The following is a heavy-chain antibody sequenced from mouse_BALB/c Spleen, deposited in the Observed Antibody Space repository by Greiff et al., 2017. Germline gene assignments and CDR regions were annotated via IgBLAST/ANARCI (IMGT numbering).Heavy chain of an antibody. J-gene: IGHJ4*01. D-gene: IGHD2-1*01. CDR3: TRADYGNYDYAMDY. CDR1: GFTFSNYW. V-gene: IGHV6-6*02. Sequence: EVKLMESGGGLVQPGGSMKLSCVASGFTFSNYWMNWVRQSPEKGLEWVAEIRLKSNNYATHYAESVKGRFTISRDDSKSSVYLQMNNLRAEDTGIYYCTRADYGNYDYAMDYWGQGTSVTVSS. CDR2: IRLKSNNYAT.